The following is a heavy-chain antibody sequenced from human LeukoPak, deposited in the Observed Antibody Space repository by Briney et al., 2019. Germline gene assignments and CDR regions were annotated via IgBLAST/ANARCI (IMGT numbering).Heavy chain of an antibody. CDR2: INWNGGST. J-gene: IGHJ6*03. V-gene: IGHV3-20*04. CDR3: ARDPSGRGYSGYDFSYYYYYMDV. CDR1: GFTFDDYG. Sequence: PGGSLRLSCAASGFTFDDYGMSWVRQAPGKGLEWVSGINWNGGSTGYADSVKGRFTISRDNAKNSLYLQMNSLRAEDTALYYCARDPSGRGYSGYDFSYYYYYMDVWGKGTTVTVSS. D-gene: IGHD5-12*01.